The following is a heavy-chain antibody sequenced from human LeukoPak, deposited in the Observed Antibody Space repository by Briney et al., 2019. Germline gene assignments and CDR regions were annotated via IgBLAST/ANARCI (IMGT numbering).Heavy chain of an antibody. Sequence: SETLSLTCTVSGGSISSSSYYWGWIRQPPGKGLEWIGSNYYSGSTYYNPSLKSRVTISVDTSKNQFSLKLSSVTAADTAVYYCARITNGYSSGWLFGYWGQGTLVTVSS. D-gene: IGHD6-19*01. CDR1: GGSISSSSYY. CDR3: ARITNGYSSGWLFGY. V-gene: IGHV4-39*07. J-gene: IGHJ4*02. CDR2: NYYSGST.